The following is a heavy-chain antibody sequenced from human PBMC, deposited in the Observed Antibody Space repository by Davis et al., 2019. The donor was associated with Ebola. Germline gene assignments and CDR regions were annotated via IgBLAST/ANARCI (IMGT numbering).Heavy chain of an antibody. J-gene: IGHJ6*02. CDR1: GGSISSYY. CDR3: ARGYSGYGRNYYYYYYGMDV. Sequence: GSLRLSCTVSGGSISSYYWSWIRQPPGKGLEWIGYIYYSGSTNYNPSLQSRVTISVDTSKNQFSLKLSSVTAADTAVYYCARGYSGYGRNYYYYYYGMDVWGQGTTVTVSS. V-gene: IGHV4-59*01. D-gene: IGHD5-12*01. CDR2: IYYSGST.